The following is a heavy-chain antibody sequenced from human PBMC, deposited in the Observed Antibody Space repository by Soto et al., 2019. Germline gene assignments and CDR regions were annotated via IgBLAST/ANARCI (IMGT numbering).Heavy chain of an antibody. D-gene: IGHD2-2*01. V-gene: IGHV3-11*01. CDR2: ISSSGSSI. CDR3: ASMPFDLPFVSYYCGMDV. CDR1: GFTFSDYY. Sequence: QVQLVESGGGLVKPGGSLRLSCAASGFTFSDYYMNWIRQAPGKGLEWVSYISSSGSSIYYADSVKGRFTISRDNAKNSLYLQMNSLRAEDTAVYYCASMPFDLPFVSYYCGMDVWGQGTTVTVSS. J-gene: IGHJ6*02.